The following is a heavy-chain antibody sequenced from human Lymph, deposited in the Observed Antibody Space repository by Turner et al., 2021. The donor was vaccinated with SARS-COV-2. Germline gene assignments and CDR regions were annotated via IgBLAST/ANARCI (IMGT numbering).Heavy chain of an antibody. CDR3: ARDLRFGELPAADH. V-gene: IGHV3-33*01. D-gene: IGHD3-10*01. CDR1: GFTFSSYG. Sequence: QVQLVESGGGVVQPGRSLRLSCAASGFTFSSYGMHWVRQAPGKVLEWVAVIWYDGSNKYYADSVKGRFTISRDNSKNTLYLQMNSLRAEDTAVYYCARDLRFGELPAADHWGQGTLVTVSS. J-gene: IGHJ4*02. CDR2: IWYDGSNK.